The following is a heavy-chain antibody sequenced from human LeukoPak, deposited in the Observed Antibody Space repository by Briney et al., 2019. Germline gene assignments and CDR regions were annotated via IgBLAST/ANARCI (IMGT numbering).Heavy chain of an antibody. CDR3: ARVKLDDYFDY. Sequence: SETLSLTCTVSGGSISNYYWSWIRQSPGKGLEWIGYSYHSVSTTYNPSLKSRVTISIDTSQNQISLNLKSVTAADTAVYYCARVKLDDYFDYRGQGILVTVSS. CDR1: GGSISNYY. D-gene: IGHD1-1*01. V-gene: IGHV4-59*01. J-gene: IGHJ4*02. CDR2: SYHSVST.